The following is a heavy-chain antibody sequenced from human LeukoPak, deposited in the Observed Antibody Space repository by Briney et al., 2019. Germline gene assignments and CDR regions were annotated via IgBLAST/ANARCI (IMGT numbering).Heavy chain of an antibody. Sequence: GGSLRLSCAASGFTFSSYAMSWVRQAPGKGLEWVSAISGSGGSTYYADSVKGRFTISRDNSKNTLYLQMNSLRAEDTAVYYCAREVVGYCSGGSCYYYYYGMDVWGQGTTVTVSS. CDR3: AREVVGYCSGGSCYYYYYGMDV. J-gene: IGHJ6*02. D-gene: IGHD2-15*01. CDR1: GFTFSSYA. V-gene: IGHV3-23*01. CDR2: ISGSGGST.